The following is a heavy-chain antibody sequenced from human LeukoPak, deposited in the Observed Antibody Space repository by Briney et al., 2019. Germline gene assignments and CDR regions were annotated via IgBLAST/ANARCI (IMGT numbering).Heavy chain of an antibody. D-gene: IGHD4-17*01. CDR1: GYTFTSYY. CDR3: ASRNTLDYGDYEVFQH. Sequence: ASVKVSCKASGYTFTSYYMHWVRQAPGQGLEWMGLINPSGSTTSYAQKFQGRVTITADESTSTAYMELSSLRSEDTAVYYCASRNTLDYGDYEVFQHWGQGTLVTVSS. CDR2: INPSGSTT. J-gene: IGHJ1*01. V-gene: IGHV1-46*01.